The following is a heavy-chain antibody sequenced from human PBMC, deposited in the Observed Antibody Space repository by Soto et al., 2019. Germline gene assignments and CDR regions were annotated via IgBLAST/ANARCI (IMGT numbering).Heavy chain of an antibody. V-gene: IGHV3-23*01. CDR3: VKDDRILGRRYFDL. Sequence: VGSLRLSCAASGFTFSSYAMTWVRQAPGKGLEWVSSISFSDGGTYYADSVKGRLTISRDNSKNTLFLQMNSLRVEDTAVYYCVKDDRILGRRYFDLWGRGTLVTVSS. CDR1: GFTFSSYA. J-gene: IGHJ2*01. CDR2: ISFSDGGT. D-gene: IGHD2-15*01.